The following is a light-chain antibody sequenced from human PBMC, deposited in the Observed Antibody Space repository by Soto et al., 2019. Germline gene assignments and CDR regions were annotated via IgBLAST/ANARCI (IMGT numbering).Light chain of an antibody. Sequence: MVMTQSPATLSVAPGARATLSCPARQSISSNLAWYQQKPGQAPRLLMFRTSSRATGFPARFSGSGSGTEFNLTISSLQSEDFGVYYCQQYNNWPRATFGGGTKVDIK. CDR3: QQYNNWPRAT. J-gene: IGKJ4*01. CDR1: QSISSN. V-gene: IGKV3-15*01. CDR2: RTS.